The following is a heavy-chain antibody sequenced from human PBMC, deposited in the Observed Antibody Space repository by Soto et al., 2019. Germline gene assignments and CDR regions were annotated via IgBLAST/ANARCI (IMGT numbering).Heavy chain of an antibody. D-gene: IGHD5-12*01. V-gene: IGHV5-51*01. CDR2: IYPGDSDS. CDR3: ARSRVSTPRLEDPFDI. Sequence: AASRTISCKVSGYSFTTYWLAWVRQIPGKGLEYMGIIYPGDSDSRYSPAFQGQVTISADKSINTAYLQWTSLKASDTAIYYCARSRVSTPRLEDPFDIWGQETRVTVSS. J-gene: IGHJ3*02. CDR1: GYSFTTYW.